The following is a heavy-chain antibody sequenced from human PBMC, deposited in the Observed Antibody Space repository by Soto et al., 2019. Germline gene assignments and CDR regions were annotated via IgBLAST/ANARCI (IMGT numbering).Heavy chain of an antibody. CDR3: ARSDDSSGYSPGYYYYYGMDV. CDR1: GGTFSSYA. J-gene: IGHJ6*02. CDR2: IIPIFGTA. V-gene: IGHV1-69*13. D-gene: IGHD3-22*01. Sequence: SVKVSCKASGGTFSSYAISWVRQAPGQGLEWMGGIIPIFGTANYAQKFQGRVTITADESTSTAYMELSSLRSEDTAVYYCARSDDSSGYSPGYYYYYGMDVWGQGTTVTVSS.